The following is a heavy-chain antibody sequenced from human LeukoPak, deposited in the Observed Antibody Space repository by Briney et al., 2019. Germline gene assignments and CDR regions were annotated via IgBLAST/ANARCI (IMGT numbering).Heavy chain of an antibody. D-gene: IGHD6-13*01. Sequence: SETLSLTCTVSGGSINSGGYYWSWIRQPPGKGLEWIGEINHSGSTNYNPSLKSRVTISVDTSKNQFSLKLSSVTAADTAVYYCARGRIAAARNFDYWGQGTLVTVSS. CDR3: ARGRIAAARNFDY. V-gene: IGHV4-34*01. CDR2: INHSGST. J-gene: IGHJ4*02. CDR1: GGSINSGGYY.